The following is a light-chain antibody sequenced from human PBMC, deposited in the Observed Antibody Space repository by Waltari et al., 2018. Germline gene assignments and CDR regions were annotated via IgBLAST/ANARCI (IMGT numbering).Light chain of an antibody. J-gene: IGLJ1*01. CDR1: DSDVGAYDF. Sequence: QSALTQPASVSGSPGQSITISCSGTDSDVGAYDFVSWYQQHPGKAPHLIIYEVSNRPSGIPNRFSASKSGNTASLTISGLQAEDEADYYCSSYTTSSAPGVFGTGTRVTV. CDR3: SSYTTSSAPGV. CDR2: EVS. V-gene: IGLV2-14*01.